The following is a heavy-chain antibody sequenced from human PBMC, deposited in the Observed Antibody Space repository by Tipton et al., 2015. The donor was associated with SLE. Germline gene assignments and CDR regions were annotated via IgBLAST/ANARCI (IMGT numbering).Heavy chain of an antibody. CDR2: IYPGDSDT. D-gene: IGHD6-13*01. CDR3: ARRGVIAAAGTGWYFDL. V-gene: IGHV5-51*01. J-gene: IGHJ2*01. CDR1: RYSFTSYW. Sequence: QLVQSGAEVKKPGESLKISCKGSRYSFTSYWIGWVRQMPGKGLEWMGIIYPGDSDTRYSPSFQCQVTISADKSISTAYLQWSSLKASDTAMYYCARRGVIAAAGTGWYFDLWGRGTLVTVSS.